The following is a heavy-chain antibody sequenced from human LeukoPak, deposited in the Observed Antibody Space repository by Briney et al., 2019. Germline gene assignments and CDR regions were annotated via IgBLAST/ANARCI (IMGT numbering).Heavy chain of an antibody. V-gene: IGHV4-34*01. CDR2: INHSGST. D-gene: IGHD4-17*01. Sequence: SETLSLTCAVYGGSFSGYYWSWIRQPPGKGLEWIGEINHSGSTNYNPFLKSRVTISVDTSKNQFSLKLSSVTAADTAVYYCARIATVTTFVFDYWGQGTLVTVSS. CDR1: GGSFSGYY. CDR3: ARIATVTTFVFDY. J-gene: IGHJ4*02.